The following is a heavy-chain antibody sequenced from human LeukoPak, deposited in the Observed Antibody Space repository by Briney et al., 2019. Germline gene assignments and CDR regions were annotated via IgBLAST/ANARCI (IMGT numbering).Heavy chain of an antibody. D-gene: IGHD3-16*02. V-gene: IGHV3-74*01. CDR2: INSDGSST. CDR3: ARGDFYYDYVWGSYRLDY. J-gene: IGHJ4*02. CDR1: GFTFSSYW. Sequence: QPGGSLRLSCAASGFTFSSYWMHWVRQAPGKGLVWVSRINSDGSSTSYADSVKGRFTISRDNAKNTLYLQMNSLRAEDTAVYYCARGDFYYDYVWGSYRLDYWGQGTLVTVSS.